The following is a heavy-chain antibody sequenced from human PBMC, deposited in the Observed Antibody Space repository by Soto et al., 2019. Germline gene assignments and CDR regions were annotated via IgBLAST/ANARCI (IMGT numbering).Heavy chain of an antibody. CDR3: AREGWPLLQTGMDV. Sequence: HPGGSLRLSCAASGFTFRSYRMNWVRQAPGKGLEWVSYISSSNRTINYADSVKGRFIISRDNAKNSLYLQMHSLRDEDTAVYYCAREGWPLLQTGMDVWGQGTTVTVSS. J-gene: IGHJ6*02. CDR1: GFTFRSYR. V-gene: IGHV3-48*02. D-gene: IGHD2-15*01. CDR2: ISSSNRTI.